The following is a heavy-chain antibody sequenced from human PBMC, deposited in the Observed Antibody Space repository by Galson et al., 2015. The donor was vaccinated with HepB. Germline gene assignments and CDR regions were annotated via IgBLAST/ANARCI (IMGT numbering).Heavy chain of an antibody. V-gene: IGHV1-46*01. CDR3: ARGLKVSFY. Sequence: SVKVSCKASGYTFTSYHIHWVRQAPGQGLEWMGIINPSGGNTNYIQKFQGRVTMTRDTSTSTVYVELSSLKSEDTAVYYCARGLKVSFYWGQGTLVTVSS. CDR2: INPSGGNT. D-gene: IGHD3-16*01. CDR1: GYTFTSYH. J-gene: IGHJ4*02.